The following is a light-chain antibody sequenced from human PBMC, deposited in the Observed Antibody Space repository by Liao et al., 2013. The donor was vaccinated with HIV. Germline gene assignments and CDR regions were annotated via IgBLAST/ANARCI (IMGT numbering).Light chain of an antibody. CDR1: KLGDKY. CDR3: QAWDSSTVEV. Sequence: SYELTQPPSVSVSPGQTASITCSGDKLGDKYACWYQQKPGQSPVLVIYQDSKRPSGIPERFSGSNSGNTATLTISGTQAMDEADYYCQAWDSSTVEVFGGGTQADRP. CDR2: QDS. J-gene: IGLJ2*01. V-gene: IGLV3-1*01.